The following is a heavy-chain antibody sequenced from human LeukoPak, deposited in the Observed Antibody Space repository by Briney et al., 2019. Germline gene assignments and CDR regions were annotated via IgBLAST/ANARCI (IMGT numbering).Heavy chain of an antibody. V-gene: IGHV3-53*01. D-gene: IGHD6-6*01. Sequence: GGSLRLSCAASGFTVSSNYMSWVRLAPGKGLEWVSVIYSGGSTYYADSVKGRFTISRDNSKNTLYLQMNSLRAEDTAVYYCASGGYSTYSSSSGFDYWGQGTLVTVSS. CDR2: IYSGGST. CDR3: ASGGYSTYSSSSGFDY. J-gene: IGHJ4*02. CDR1: GFTVSSNY.